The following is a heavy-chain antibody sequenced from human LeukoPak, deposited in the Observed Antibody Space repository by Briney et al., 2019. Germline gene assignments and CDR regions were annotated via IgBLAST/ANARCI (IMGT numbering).Heavy chain of an antibody. Sequence: PGGSLRLSCTASGFTFSNYGMNWVRQAPGKGLEWVSGISGSGGSTYYADSVKGRFTISRDNAKNTLYLQMNSLRAEDTALYYCAKDVDTAMVTESLRAFDIWGQGTMVTVSS. CDR2: ISGSGGST. J-gene: IGHJ3*02. CDR1: GFTFSNYG. CDR3: AKDVDTAMVTESLRAFDI. D-gene: IGHD5-18*01. V-gene: IGHV3-23*01.